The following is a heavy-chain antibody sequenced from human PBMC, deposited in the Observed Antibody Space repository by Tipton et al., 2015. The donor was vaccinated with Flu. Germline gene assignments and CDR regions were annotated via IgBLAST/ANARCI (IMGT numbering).Heavy chain of an antibody. D-gene: IGHD3-10*01. CDR3: ARDQGFGGGLTYDYYAMDV. CDR2: IFHSGTT. J-gene: IGHJ6*02. CDR1: GYSINSGHY. Sequence: TLSLTCAVSGYSINSGHYWGWIRQPPGKGLEWIGSIFHSGTTYFNSTLKSRVTLSVDTSKNQFSLTLTSVTAADTAVYYCARDQGFGGGLTYDYYAMDVWGQGTTVTVSS. V-gene: IGHV4-38-2*02.